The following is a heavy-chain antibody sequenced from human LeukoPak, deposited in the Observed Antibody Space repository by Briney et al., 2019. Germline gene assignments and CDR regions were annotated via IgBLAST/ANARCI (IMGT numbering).Heavy chain of an antibody. Sequence: SETLSLTCTLSGGSISSYYWSWIRQPTGKGLQWIGRIYTSGSTNYNPSLKSRVTMSVDTSKNQFSLKLSSVTAADTAVYYCARMQGHELLWFGASQALDVWGKGTTVTVSP. CDR2: IYTSGST. D-gene: IGHD3-10*01. CDR3: ARMQGHELLWFGASQALDV. J-gene: IGHJ6*04. V-gene: IGHV4-4*07. CDR1: GGSISSYY.